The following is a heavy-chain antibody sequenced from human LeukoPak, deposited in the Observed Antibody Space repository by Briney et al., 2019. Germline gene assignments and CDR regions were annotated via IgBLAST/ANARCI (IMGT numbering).Heavy chain of an antibody. CDR1: GYTFTSYG. J-gene: IGHJ4*02. CDR2: ISAYNGNT. CDR3: ARVSPSYDILTGYRGDYFDY. D-gene: IGHD3-9*01. V-gene: IGHV1-18*01. Sequence: GASVKVSCKASGYTFTSYGISWVRQAPGQGLEWMGWISAYNGNTNYAQKLQGRVTMTTDTSTSTAYMELRSLRSDDTAVYYCARVSPSYDILTGYRGDYFDYWGQGTLVTVSS.